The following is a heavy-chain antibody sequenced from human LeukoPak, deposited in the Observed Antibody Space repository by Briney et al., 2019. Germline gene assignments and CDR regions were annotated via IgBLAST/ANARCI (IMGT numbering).Heavy chain of an antibody. D-gene: IGHD3-9*01. CDR2: IIPIFGTA. V-gene: IGHV1-69*05. Sequence: ASVKVSCKASGGTFSSYAISWVRQAPGQGLEWMGGIIPIFGTANYAQKFQGRVTITTDESTSTAYMELSSLRSEDTAVYYCASFGYDILTGRIGSIDYWAREPWSPSPQ. CDR3: ASFGYDILTGRIGSIDY. J-gene: IGHJ4*02. CDR1: GGTFSSYA.